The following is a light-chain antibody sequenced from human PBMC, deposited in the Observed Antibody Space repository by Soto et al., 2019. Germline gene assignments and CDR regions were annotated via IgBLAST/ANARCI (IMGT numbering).Light chain of an antibody. CDR1: QSIRTW. J-gene: IGKJ1*01. CDR3: QQYHSYPWT. CDR2: EVS. V-gene: IGKV1-5*01. Sequence: DIQMTQSPSTLSAPVGDRVTITCRASQSIRTWRAWSHQKPGQAPTLRISEVSTLESGAPSRVSGSGSGTDFTLTVSSLEPDDLAAYFWQQYHSYPWTFGQGAKVEGK.